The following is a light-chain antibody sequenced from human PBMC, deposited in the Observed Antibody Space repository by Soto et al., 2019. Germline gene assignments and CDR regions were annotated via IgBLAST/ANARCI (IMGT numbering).Light chain of an antibody. Sequence: DIQLTQSPSFLSASVGDRVTISCRASQGIRGSLTWSQQKPGKAPKVLIYSTSTLQSGVPSRFSGSGSGTEFTLTISSLQPEDCATYYCQQLDTYSWTFGQGTKVEIK. CDR1: QGIRGS. J-gene: IGKJ1*01. CDR2: STS. V-gene: IGKV1-9*01. CDR3: QQLDTYSWT.